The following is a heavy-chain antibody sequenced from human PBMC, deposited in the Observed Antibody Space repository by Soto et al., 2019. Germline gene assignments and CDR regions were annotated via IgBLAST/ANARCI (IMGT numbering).Heavy chain of an antibody. CDR2: IIPIFGTA. D-gene: IGHD3-22*01. Sequence: SVKVSCKASGGTFSSYAISWVRQAPGQGLEWMGGIIPIFGTANYAQKFQGRVTITADKSTSTAYMELSSLRSEDTAVYYCARDQGCGYYGSSGTDYWGQGTLVTVSS. CDR3: ARDQGCGYYGSSGTDY. CDR1: GGTFSSYA. J-gene: IGHJ4*02. V-gene: IGHV1-69*06.